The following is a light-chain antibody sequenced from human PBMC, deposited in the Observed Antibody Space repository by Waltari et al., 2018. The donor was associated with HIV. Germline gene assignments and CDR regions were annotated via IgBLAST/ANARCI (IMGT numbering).Light chain of an antibody. CDR3: QSYDSSLSGYV. J-gene: IGLJ1*01. CDR2: GNI. Sequence: QSVLTQPPSVSGAPGQRVTISCTGSSSKIGAGYDVHWYQQLPGTAPKLLIYGNINRPSGVPDRFSGSESGTSASLAITGLQAEDEADYYCQSYDSSLSGYVFGTGTKVTVL. CDR1: SSKIGAGYD. V-gene: IGLV1-40*01.